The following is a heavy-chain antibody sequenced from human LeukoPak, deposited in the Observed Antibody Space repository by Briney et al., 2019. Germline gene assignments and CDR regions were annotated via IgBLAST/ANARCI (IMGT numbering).Heavy chain of an antibody. D-gene: IGHD6-13*01. CDR1: GGSISSYY. Sequence: PSETLSLTCTVSGGSISSYYWSWIRQPAGKGLEWIGRVYSSGSTNYNPSLKSRVTISVDTSKNQFSLKLSSVTAADTAVYYCARHTPGIAAAGLNYWGQGTQVTVSS. CDR3: ARHTPGIAAAGLNY. V-gene: IGHV4-4*07. J-gene: IGHJ4*02. CDR2: VYSSGST.